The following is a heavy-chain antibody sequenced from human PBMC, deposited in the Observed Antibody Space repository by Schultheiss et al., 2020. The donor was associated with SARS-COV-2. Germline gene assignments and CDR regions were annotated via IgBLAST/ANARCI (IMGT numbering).Heavy chain of an antibody. CDR1: GYTFTSYG. Sequence: ASVKVSCKASGYTFTSYGISWVRQAPGQGLEWMGWISAYNGNTNYAQKLQGRVTMTTDTSTSTAYMELSSLRSEDTAVYYCARDHGDYTPYYYYYYGMDVWGQGTTVTVSS. J-gene: IGHJ6*02. D-gene: IGHD4-17*01. CDR3: ARDHGDYTPYYYYYYGMDV. CDR2: ISAYNGNT. V-gene: IGHV1-18*01.